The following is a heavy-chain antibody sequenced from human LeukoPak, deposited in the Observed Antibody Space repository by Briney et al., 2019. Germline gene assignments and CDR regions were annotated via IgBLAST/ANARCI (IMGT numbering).Heavy chain of an antibody. CDR1: GFTFSSYY. D-gene: IGHD4-17*01. CDR3: ARDLYGDYFFDY. V-gene: IGHV3-7*01. J-gene: IGHJ4*02. CDR2: IKEDGSER. Sequence: GGSLRLSCVASGFTFSSYYMSWVRQAPGKGLEWVANIKEDGSERYYVDSMKGRFTISRDNAKNSLYLQMNSLRAEGTAVYYCARDLYGDYFFDYWGQGTLVTVSS.